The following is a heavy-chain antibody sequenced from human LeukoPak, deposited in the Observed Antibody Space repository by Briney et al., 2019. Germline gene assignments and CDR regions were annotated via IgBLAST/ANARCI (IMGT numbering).Heavy chain of an antibody. J-gene: IGHJ5*02. Sequence: ETLSLTCTVSGGSISSYYWSWIRQPPGKGLEWIGYIHYSGSTNYNPSLKSRVTISGDTSKNQFSLKLTSVTAADTAVYYCARGFGGYAYYNYFDPWGQGTLVTVSS. D-gene: IGHD5-24*01. CDR2: IHYSGST. CDR1: GGSISSYY. CDR3: ARGFGGYAYYNYFDP. V-gene: IGHV4-59*01.